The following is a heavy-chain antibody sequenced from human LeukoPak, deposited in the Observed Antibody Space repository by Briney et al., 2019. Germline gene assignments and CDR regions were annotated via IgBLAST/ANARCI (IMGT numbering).Heavy chain of an antibody. J-gene: IGHJ6*03. V-gene: IGHV4-39*07. CDR1: GGSLRSDRHN. Sequence: KASETLSLTCSVSGGSLRSDRHNWAWVRQSADKGLEHIGSVDQTGSPYYNPPLKSRVTISVDTSNKQFSLNLTSVTAADTAVYYCARDLGGYPFFMDVWGKGITVTVSS. D-gene: IGHD2-15*01. CDR2: VDQTGSP. CDR3: ARDLGGYPFFMDV.